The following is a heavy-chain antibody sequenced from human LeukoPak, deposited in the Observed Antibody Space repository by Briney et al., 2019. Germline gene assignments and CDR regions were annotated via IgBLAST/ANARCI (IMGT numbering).Heavy chain of an antibody. D-gene: IGHD6-13*01. J-gene: IGHJ4*02. CDR1: GGSISSYY. V-gene: IGHV4-59*08. CDR3: ARHIAAAGRFDY. Sequence: NASETLSLTCTVSGGSISSYYWSWLRQPPGKGLEWIGYIYYSGSTNYNRSLKSRVTISVDRSKSQFSLKVSSVTAADTAVYYCARHIAAAGRFDYWGQGTLVTVSS. CDR2: IYYSGST.